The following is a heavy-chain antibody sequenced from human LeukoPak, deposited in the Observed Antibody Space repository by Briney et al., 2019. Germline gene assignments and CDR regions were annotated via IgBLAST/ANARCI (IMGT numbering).Heavy chain of an antibody. D-gene: IGHD2-15*01. CDR2: MDYHGST. CDR3: ARGARVARGAFDI. V-gene: IGHV4-59*01. CDR1: AGSTASIY. Sequence: SETLSLTCTVAAGSTASIYCGWIRPPPGQVREWIGYMDYHGSTNYNPSLKSRVTISVATSKNQFSLKLSSVTAADSAVYYCARGARVARGAFDIWGEGEMVTVSS. J-gene: IGHJ3*02.